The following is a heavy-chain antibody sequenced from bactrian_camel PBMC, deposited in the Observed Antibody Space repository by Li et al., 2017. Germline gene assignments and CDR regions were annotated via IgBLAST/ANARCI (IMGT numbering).Heavy chain of an antibody. CDR3: AADQRSSACYSGTWSWHRMYTY. Sequence: HVQLVESGGGLVQPGGSLRLSCSASGFTFNNAAMSWVRQAPGKEREGVATLDSGGSTNYADSVKGRFTISQDNAENTVYLQMHSLEPEDTAMYYCAADQRSSACYSGTWSWHRMYTYWGQGTQVTVS. CDR1: GFTFNNAA. J-gene: IGHJ4*01. D-gene: IGHD1*01. V-gene: IGHV3S53*01. CDR2: LDSGGST.